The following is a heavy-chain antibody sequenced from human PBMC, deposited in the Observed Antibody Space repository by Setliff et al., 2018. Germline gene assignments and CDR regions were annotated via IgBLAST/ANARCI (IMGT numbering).Heavy chain of an antibody. CDR2: IIPIFGTP. CDR3: ARDGAYCSGGSCYSFDY. Sequence: PVKVSCKASGGMSGTYSISWVRQAPGQGLEWMGAIIPIFGTPNYAQKFQDRVTITAGVSTSTAYMELSSPRSDDTAVYYCARDGAYCSGGSCYSFDYWGQGTPVTVPQ. CDR1: GGMSGTYS. D-gene: IGHD2-15*01. J-gene: IGHJ4*02. V-gene: IGHV1-69*13.